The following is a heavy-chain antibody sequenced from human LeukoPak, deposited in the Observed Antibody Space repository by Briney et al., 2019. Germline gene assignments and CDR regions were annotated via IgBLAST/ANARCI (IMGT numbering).Heavy chain of an antibody. J-gene: IGHJ5*02. CDR3: ARDALDYDYVWGSTYNWFDP. CDR1: GYTFTSYY. Sequence: ASVKVSCKASGYTFTSYYMHWVRQAPGQGLEWMGIINPSGGSTSYAQKFQGRVTMTRDTSTSTVYMELSSLRSEDTAVYYCARDALDYDYVWGSTYNWFDPWGQGTLVTVSS. CDR2: INPSGGST. V-gene: IGHV1-46*01. D-gene: IGHD3-16*01.